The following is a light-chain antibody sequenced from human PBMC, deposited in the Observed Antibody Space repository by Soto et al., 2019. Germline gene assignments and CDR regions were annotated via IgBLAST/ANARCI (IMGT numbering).Light chain of an antibody. CDR2: GAS. J-gene: IGKJ1*01. CDR3: QRYDSLRT. Sequence: EIVLTQSPGTLSLSPGERATLSCRASQSVSSSFLAWYQQKVGQAPRLLIYGASNRATGIPDRFSGSGSGTDFTLTITRLEPEDFAMYYCQRYDSLRTFGQGTKVDNK. V-gene: IGKV3-20*01. CDR1: QSVSSSF.